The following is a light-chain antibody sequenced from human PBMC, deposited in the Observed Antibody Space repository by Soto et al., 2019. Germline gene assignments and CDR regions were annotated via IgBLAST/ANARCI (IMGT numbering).Light chain of an antibody. Sequence: QSVLTQPASVSGSPGQSITISCTGTSSDVGDYKYVSWYQQHPGKVPKLMIYEVSNRPSGVSDRFSGSKSGTSATLGITGLQTGDEADYYCGTWDNRLSAVVFGGGTQLTVL. J-gene: IGLJ2*01. CDR3: GTWDNRLSAVV. V-gene: IGLV2-14*01. CDR1: SSDVGDYKY. CDR2: EVS.